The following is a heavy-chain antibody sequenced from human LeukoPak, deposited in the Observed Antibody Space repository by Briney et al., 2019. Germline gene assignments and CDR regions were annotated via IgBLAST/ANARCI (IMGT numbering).Heavy chain of an antibody. D-gene: IGHD3-22*01. J-gene: IGHJ4*02. V-gene: IGHV4-39*01. CDR2: INYSGNR. CDR1: GGSISGSHYY. Sequence: SETLSLTCSVSGGSISGSHYYWAWIRQPPGKRLEWIAIINYSGNRYYNPSLRSRAIISVDTSTNQFSLNLNSVTAEETAVYYCARGYDYWGQGTLVTVSS. CDR3: ARGYDY.